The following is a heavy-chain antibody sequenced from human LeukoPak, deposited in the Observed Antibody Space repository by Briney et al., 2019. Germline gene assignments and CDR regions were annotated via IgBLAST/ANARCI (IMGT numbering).Heavy chain of an antibody. D-gene: IGHD3-22*01. CDR1: GFTFSSYS. CDR3: ARDYYGDYPDY. Sequence: TGGSLRLSCAASGFTFSSYSMNWVRQAPGKGLEWVSYISSSSSTIYYADSVKGRFTISRDNAKNSLYLQMNSLRAEDTAVYYCARDYYGDYPDYWGQGTLVTVSS. J-gene: IGHJ4*02. V-gene: IGHV3-48*04. CDR2: ISSSSSTI.